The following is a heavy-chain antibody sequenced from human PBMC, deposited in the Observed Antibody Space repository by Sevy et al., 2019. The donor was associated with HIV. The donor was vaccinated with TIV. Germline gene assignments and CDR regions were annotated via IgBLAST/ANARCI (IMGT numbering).Heavy chain of an antibody. CDR2: ISSSSSTI. CDR3: ASLYAFCSGYYYYGMDV. D-gene: IGHD3-3*01. CDR1: GFTFSSYS. J-gene: IGHJ6*02. Sequence: GGSLRLSCAASGFTFSSYSMNWVRQAPGKGLEWVSYISSSSSTIYYADSVKGRFTISRDNAKNSLYLQMNSLRAEDTAVYYCASLYAFCSGYYYYGMDVWGQGTTVTVSS. V-gene: IGHV3-48*01.